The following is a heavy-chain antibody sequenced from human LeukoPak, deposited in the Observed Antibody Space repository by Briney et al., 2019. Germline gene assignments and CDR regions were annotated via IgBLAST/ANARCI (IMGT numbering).Heavy chain of an antibody. V-gene: IGHV3-7*01. CDR2: IKQDGNEK. CDR3: ASLPRNDSSGYYGDY. J-gene: IGHJ4*02. CDR1: GFTFSSYW. D-gene: IGHD3-22*01. Sequence: GGSLRLSCAASGFTFSSYWMSWVRQAPGKGLEWVANIKQDGNEKYYVDSVKGRFTISRDNAKNSLYLQMNSLRAEDTAVYYCASLPRNDSSGYYGDYWGQGTLVTVSS.